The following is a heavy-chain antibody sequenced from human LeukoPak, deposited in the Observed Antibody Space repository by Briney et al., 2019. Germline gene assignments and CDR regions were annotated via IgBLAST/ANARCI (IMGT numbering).Heavy chain of an antibody. V-gene: IGHV1-69*13. CDR1: GGTFSSYA. Sequence: ASVKVSCKASGGTFSSYAISWVRQAPGQGLEWMGGIIPIFGTANYAQKFQGRVTITADESTSTAYMELSSLRSEDTAVYYCARAYCGGDCYPRGGSYYYYMDVWGKGTTVTVSS. CDR3: ARAYCGGDCYPRGGSYYYYMDV. CDR2: IIPIFGTA. J-gene: IGHJ6*03. D-gene: IGHD2-21*02.